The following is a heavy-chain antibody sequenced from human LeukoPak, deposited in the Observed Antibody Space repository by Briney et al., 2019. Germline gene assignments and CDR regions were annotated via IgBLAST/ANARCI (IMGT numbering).Heavy chain of an antibody. CDR1: GYTFASYG. D-gene: IGHD3-22*01. J-gene: IGHJ4*02. V-gene: IGHV1-18*01. Sequence: GASVKVSCKASGYTFASYGISWVRQAPGQGLEWMGWISAYNGNTNYAQKLQGRVTMTTDTSTSTAYMELRSLRSDDTAVYYCARGSYYDSSGYLGYWGQGTLVTVSS. CDR2: ISAYNGNT. CDR3: ARGSYYDSSGYLGY.